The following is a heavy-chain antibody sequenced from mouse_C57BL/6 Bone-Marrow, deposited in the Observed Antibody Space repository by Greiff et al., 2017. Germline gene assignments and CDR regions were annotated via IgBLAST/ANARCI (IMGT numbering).Heavy chain of an antibody. CDR1: GYTFTSYW. CDR2: IDPSDSYT. J-gene: IGHJ3*01. CDR3: ARRWGFAY. D-gene: IGHD2-3*01. V-gene: IGHV1-59*01. Sequence: QVQLQQPGAELVRPGTSVKLSCKASGYTFTSYWMHWVKQRPGQGLEWIGVIDPSDSYTNYNQKFKGKATLTVATSSSTAYMQLSSLTAEDSAVYYCARRWGFAYWGQGTLVTVSA.